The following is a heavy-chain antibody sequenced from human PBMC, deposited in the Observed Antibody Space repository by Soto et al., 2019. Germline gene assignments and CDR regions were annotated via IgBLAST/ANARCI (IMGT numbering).Heavy chain of an antibody. CDR1: GYTFTGYY. CDR3: ARMTSGYASRWSYYFDY. V-gene: IGHV1-2*02. J-gene: IGHJ4*02. Sequence: QVQLVQSGAEVKKPGASVKVSCKASGYTFTGYYMHWVRQAPGQGLEWMGWINPNSGGTNYAQKFKGRVPMTRDTSISTAYMELSRLRSDDTAVYYCARMTSGYASRWSYYFDYWGQGTLVTVSS. CDR2: INPNSGGT. D-gene: IGHD5-12*01.